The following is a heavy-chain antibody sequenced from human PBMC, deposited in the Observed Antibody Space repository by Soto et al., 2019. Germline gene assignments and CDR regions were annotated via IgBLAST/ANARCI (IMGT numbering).Heavy chain of an antibody. CDR2: ISYDGSNK. V-gene: IGHV3-30*18. D-gene: IGHD1-26*01. CDR1: GFTFSSYG. CDR3: AKLIRSGSYFDY. Sequence: PGRSLRLSCAASGFTFSSYGMHWVRQAPGKGLEWVAVISYDGSNKYYADSVKGRFTISRDNSKNTLYLQMNSLRAEDTAVYYCAKLIRSGSYFDYWGQGTLVTVSS. J-gene: IGHJ4*02.